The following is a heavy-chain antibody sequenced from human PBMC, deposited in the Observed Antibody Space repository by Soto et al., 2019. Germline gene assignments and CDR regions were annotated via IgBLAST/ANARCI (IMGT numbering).Heavy chain of an antibody. D-gene: IGHD1-26*01. CDR1: GFTFSSHA. V-gene: IGHV3-30-3*01. CDR2: ISADGSNK. Sequence: QVQLVESGGGVVQPGRSLRLSCAVSGFTFSSHAMHWVRQAPGKGLEWVTLISADGSNKYYADSVKGRFTTSRDNSKNMMDLQMNSLRVEETAGYYCARDYEGGSDCVLGYWGQGALVTVSS. CDR3: ARDYEGGSDCVLGY. J-gene: IGHJ4*02.